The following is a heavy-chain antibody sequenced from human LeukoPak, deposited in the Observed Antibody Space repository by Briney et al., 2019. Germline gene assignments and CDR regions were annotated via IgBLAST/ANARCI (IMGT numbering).Heavy chain of an antibody. CDR3: AKEDIITMVRGVIIWSSLFDY. V-gene: IGHV3-23*01. J-gene: IGHJ4*02. CDR2: ISGSGGST. Sequence: GGSLRLSCAASGFTFSSYAMSWVRQAPGKGLEWVSAISGSGGSTYYADSVKGRFTISRDNSKNTLYLQMNSLRAEDTAVYYCAKEDIITMVRGVIIWSSLFDYWGQGTLVTVSS. D-gene: IGHD3-10*01. CDR1: GFTFSSYA.